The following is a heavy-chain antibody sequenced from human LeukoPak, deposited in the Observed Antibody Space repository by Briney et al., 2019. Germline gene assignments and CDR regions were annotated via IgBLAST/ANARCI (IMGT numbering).Heavy chain of an antibody. CDR3: AATYYYDGSGDY. Sequence: PGGSLRLSCVASGFTFSSYWMHWVRQAPGKGLVWVSRINSDGSSTTYADSAKGQFTISRDNAKNTLYLQMNGLRVEDTAVYYCAATYYYDGSGDYWGQGTLVTVSS. CDR2: INSDGSST. CDR1: GFTFSSYW. V-gene: IGHV3-74*01. J-gene: IGHJ4*02. D-gene: IGHD3-22*01.